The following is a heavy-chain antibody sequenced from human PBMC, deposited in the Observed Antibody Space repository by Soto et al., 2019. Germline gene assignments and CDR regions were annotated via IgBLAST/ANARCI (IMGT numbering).Heavy chain of an antibody. CDR2: IYYSGST. V-gene: IGHV4-59*08. J-gene: IGHJ6*03. CDR1: GGSISSYY. Sequence: SETLSLTCTVSGGSISSYYWSWIRQPPGKGLEWIGYIYYSGSTNYNPSLKSRVTISVDTSKNQFSLKLSSVTAADTAVYYCARQGANYDFWSGYYSLQQGNNYYYYYYMDVWGKGTTVTVSS. D-gene: IGHD3-3*01. CDR3: ARQGANYDFWSGYYSLQQGNNYYYYYYMDV.